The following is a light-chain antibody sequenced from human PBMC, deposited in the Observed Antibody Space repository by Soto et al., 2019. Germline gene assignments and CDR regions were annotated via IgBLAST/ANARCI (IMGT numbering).Light chain of an antibody. CDR3: AAWDDSLNGSV. CDR1: SSNIGSNT. CDR2: DDN. J-gene: IGLJ1*01. Sequence: QSVLTQPPSASGTPGQRVTISCSGSSSNIGSNTVNWYQQLPGSAPRLLIHDDNQRPSGVPDRFSGSKSGTSASLAISGLQSEDEAEYYCAAWDDSLNGSVFGTGTKLTVL. V-gene: IGLV1-44*01.